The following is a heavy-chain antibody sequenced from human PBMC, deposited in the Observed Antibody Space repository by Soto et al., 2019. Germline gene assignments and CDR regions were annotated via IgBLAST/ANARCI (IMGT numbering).Heavy chain of an antibody. J-gene: IGHJ6*02. CDR2: IYPGDSDT. CDR1: GCSFTSYW. V-gene: IGHV5-51*01. D-gene: IGHD2-15*01. CDR3: ARPRYPGRGYYGMDV. Sequence: GESLKISCKGSGCSFTSYWIGWVRQMPGKGLECMGIIYPGDSDTRYSPSFQGQVTISADKSISTAYLQWSSLKASDTAMYYCARPRYPGRGYYGMDVWGQGTTVTVSS.